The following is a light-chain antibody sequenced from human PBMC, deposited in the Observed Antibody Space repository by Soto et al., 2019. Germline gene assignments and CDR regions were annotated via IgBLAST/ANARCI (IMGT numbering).Light chain of an antibody. J-gene: IGKJ2*01. V-gene: IGKV3-20*01. CDR3: QQYHSSPYT. CDR2: SAS. Sequence: EIVLTQSPGTLSLSPGERATLSCGASQSVSSSYLAWYQQRPGQAPRLLIYSASSRATGIPDRFSGSGSRTDFTLTINRLEPEDFAVYYCQQYHSSPYTFGQGTKLEIK. CDR1: QSVSSSY.